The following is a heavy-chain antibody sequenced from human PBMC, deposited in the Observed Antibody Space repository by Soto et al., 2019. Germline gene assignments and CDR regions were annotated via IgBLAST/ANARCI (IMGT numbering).Heavy chain of an antibody. J-gene: IGHJ6*02. CDR1: GGTFSSYA. Sequence: SVKVSCKASGGTFSSYAISWVRQAPGQGLEWMGGIIPIFGTANYAQKFQGRVTITADESTSTAYMELSSLRSEDTAVYYCARDRVGAAAGTNYYYGMDVWGQGTTVTVSS. CDR3: ARDRVGAAAGTNYYYGMDV. D-gene: IGHD6-13*01. V-gene: IGHV1-69*13. CDR2: IIPIFGTA.